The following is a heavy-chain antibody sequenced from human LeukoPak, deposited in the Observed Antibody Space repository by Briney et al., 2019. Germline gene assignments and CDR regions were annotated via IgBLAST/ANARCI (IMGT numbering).Heavy chain of an antibody. CDR3: ARGRITYYFDY. CDR2: MNPNSGNT. Sequence: GASVKVSCKASGYTFTSYDINWVRQATGQGLEWMGWMNPNSGNTGYAQKFQGRVTITRDTSASTAYMELSSLRSEDTAVYYCARGRITYYFDYWGQGTLVTVSS. J-gene: IGHJ4*02. CDR1: GYTFTSYD. V-gene: IGHV1-8*01.